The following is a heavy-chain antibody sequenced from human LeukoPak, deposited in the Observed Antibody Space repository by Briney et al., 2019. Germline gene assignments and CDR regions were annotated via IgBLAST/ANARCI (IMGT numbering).Heavy chain of an antibody. Sequence: KSSETLSLTCAVYGGSFSGYYWSWIRQPPGKGLEWIGEINHSGSTNYNPSLKSRVTISVDTSKNQFSLKLSSVTAADTAVYYCARGRGVYYFDYWGQGTLVTVSS. J-gene: IGHJ4*02. CDR1: GGSFSGYY. CDR3: ARGRGVYYFDY. CDR2: INHSGST. V-gene: IGHV4-34*01.